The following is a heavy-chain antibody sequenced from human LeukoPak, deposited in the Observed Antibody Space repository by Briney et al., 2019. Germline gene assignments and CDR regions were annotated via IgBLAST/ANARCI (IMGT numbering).Heavy chain of an antibody. CDR1: GYTFTGYY. CDR2: IIPIFGTA. CDR3: ARIQTYYDFWSGYQTYYYYGMDV. Sequence: GASVKVSCKTSGYTFTGYYVHWVRQAPGQGLEWMGGIIPIFGTANYAQKFQGRVTITADESTSTAYMELSSLRSEDTAVYYCARIQTYYDFWSGYQTYYYYGMDVWGQGTTVTVSS. J-gene: IGHJ6*02. D-gene: IGHD3-3*01. V-gene: IGHV1-69*13.